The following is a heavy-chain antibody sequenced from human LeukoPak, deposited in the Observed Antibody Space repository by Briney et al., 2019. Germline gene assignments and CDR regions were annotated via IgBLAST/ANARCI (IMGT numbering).Heavy chain of an antibody. D-gene: IGHD1-14*01. CDR2: INHSGST. Sequence: PSETLSLTCAVYGGSFSGYYWSWIRQPPGKGLEWIGEINHSGSTNYSPSLKSRVTISVDTSKNQFSLKLTSVTAADAAVYYCARSRRYDYFGMGVWGQGTTVTVT. J-gene: IGHJ6*02. CDR1: GGSFSGYY. CDR3: ARSRRYDYFGMGV. V-gene: IGHV4-34*01.